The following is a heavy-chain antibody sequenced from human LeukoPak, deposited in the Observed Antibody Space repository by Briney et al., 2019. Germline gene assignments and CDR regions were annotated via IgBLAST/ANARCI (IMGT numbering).Heavy chain of an antibody. CDR2: IYTSGST. CDR1: GGSISNGSYY. V-gene: IGHV4-61*02. D-gene: IGHD3-3*01. CDR3: ARSYYDLPSFDY. J-gene: IGHJ4*02. Sequence: TSETLSLTCTVSGGSISNGSYYWSWIRQPAGKGLEWIGRIYTSGSTNYNPSLKSRVTISVDTSKNQFSLKLSSVTAADTAVYYCARSYYDLPSFDYWGQGTLVTVSS.